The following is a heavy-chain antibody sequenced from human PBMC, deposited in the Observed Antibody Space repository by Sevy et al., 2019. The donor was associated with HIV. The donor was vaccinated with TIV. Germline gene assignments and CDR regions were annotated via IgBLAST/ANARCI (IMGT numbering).Heavy chain of an antibody. V-gene: IGHV1-8*01. Sequence: ASVKVSCKASGYTFTNYEINWVRQATGQGLEWMGRMNPNSGETGYAPQFHGRVTMTRNKSLKIAYMELRSLTSDDTAVYYCARDEQRPYYYGSGNMGHWGQGTLVTVS. CDR3: ARDEQRPYYYGSGNMGH. J-gene: IGHJ4*02. CDR1: GYTFTNYE. D-gene: IGHD3-10*01. CDR2: MNPNSGET.